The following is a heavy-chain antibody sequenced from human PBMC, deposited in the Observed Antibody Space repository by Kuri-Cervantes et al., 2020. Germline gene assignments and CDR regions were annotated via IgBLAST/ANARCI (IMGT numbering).Heavy chain of an antibody. CDR1: GFTFSSYG. J-gene: IGHJ6*02. D-gene: IGHD6-6*01. V-gene: IGHV3-30*03. Sequence: GESLKISCAASGFTFSSYGMHWVRQAPGKGLEWVAVISYDGSNKYYADSVKGRFTISRDNSKNTLYLQMNSLRAEDTAVYYCARAPGIAAHRTRYYYGMDVWGQGTTVTVSS. CDR3: ARAPGIAAHRTRYYYGMDV. CDR2: ISYDGSNK.